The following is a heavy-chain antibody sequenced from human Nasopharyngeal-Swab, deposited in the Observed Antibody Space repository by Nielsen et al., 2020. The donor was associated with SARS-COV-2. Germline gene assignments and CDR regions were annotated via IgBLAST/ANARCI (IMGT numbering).Heavy chain of an antibody. CDR3: ARDRGYSSSSESDI. Sequence: GESLKISCAASGFTFSSYSMNWVRQAPGKGLEWVSFISSSSSYIYYADSVKGRFTISRDNAKNSLYLQMNSLRAEDTAVYYCARDRGYSSSSESDIWGQGTMVTVSS. V-gene: IGHV3-21*01. CDR1: GFTFSSYS. CDR2: ISSSSSYI. J-gene: IGHJ3*02. D-gene: IGHD6-6*01.